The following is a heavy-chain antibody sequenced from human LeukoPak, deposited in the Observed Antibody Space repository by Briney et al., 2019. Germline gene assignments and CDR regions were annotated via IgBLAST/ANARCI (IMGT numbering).Heavy chain of an antibody. CDR3: ATGGYSSGLYCRF. CDR2: INWNSGST. D-gene: IGHD6-19*01. J-gene: IGHJ4*02. Sequence: GGSLRLSCAASGFNFGDYGMSWVRHAPGKGLEWVSAINWNSGSTTYADSVKGRFTISRDNAKNSLYLQMNSLRAEDTAFYYCATGGYSSGLYCRFWGQGTLVTVSS. V-gene: IGHV3-20*04. CDR1: GFNFGDYG.